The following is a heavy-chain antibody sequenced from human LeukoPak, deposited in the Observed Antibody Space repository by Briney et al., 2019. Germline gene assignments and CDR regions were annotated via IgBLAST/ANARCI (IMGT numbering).Heavy chain of an antibody. J-gene: IGHJ4*02. D-gene: IGHD3-3*01. CDR2: ISWNSGSI. V-gene: IGHV3-9*01. Sequence: GGSLRLSCAASGFTFDDYAMHWVRQAPGKGLEWVSGISWNSGSIGYADSVKGRFTISRDNAKNSLYLQMNSLRPEDTALYYWARGDGCAFRSWGRETMVTVSS. CDR1: GFTFDDYA. CDR3: ARGDGCAFRS.